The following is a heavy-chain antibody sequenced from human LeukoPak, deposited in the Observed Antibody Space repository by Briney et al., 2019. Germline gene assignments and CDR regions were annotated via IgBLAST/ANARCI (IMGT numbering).Heavy chain of an antibody. V-gene: IGHV3-20*04. CDR2: INWNGGST. D-gene: IGHD3-10*01. CDR1: GFTFDDYG. Sequence: GGSLRLSCAASGFTFDDYGMSWVRQAPGKGLEWVSGINWNGGSTGYADSVKGRFTISRDNAKNSLYLQMNSLRAEGTAVYYCAFMPRNYYGSGSRPASFDYWGQGTLVTVSS. J-gene: IGHJ4*02. CDR3: AFMPRNYYGSGSRPASFDY.